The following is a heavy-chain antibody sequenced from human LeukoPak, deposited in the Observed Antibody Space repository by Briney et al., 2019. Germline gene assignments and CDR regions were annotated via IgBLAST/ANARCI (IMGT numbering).Heavy chain of an antibody. J-gene: IGHJ4*02. D-gene: IGHD1-26*01. V-gene: IGHV3-21*01. CDR1: GFTFSSYS. CDR2: ISSSSSYI. CDR3: ARDQNGELNFDY. Sequence: GGSLRLSCAASGFTFSSYSMNWLPQAPGKGLEWVSSISSSSSYIYYADSVKGRFTISRDNAKNSLYLQMNSLRAEDTAVYYCARDQNGELNFDYWGQGTLVTVSS.